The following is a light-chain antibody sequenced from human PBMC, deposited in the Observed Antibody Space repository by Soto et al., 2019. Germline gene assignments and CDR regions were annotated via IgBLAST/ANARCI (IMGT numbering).Light chain of an antibody. CDR2: DNN. CDR3: ATWDSSLSAVV. J-gene: IGLJ2*01. V-gene: IGLV1-51*01. Sequence: QSVLTQPPSVSAAPGQKVTISCSGSTSNIGNNYVSWYQQLPGTAPKLLIYDNNKRPSGIPDRFSGSKFGTSATLGITGLQTGDEADYYCATWDSSLSAVVFGGGTKLTVL. CDR1: TSNIGNNY.